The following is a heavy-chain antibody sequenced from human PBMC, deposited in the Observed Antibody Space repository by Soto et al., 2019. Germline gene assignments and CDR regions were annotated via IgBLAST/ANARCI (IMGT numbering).Heavy chain of an antibody. D-gene: IGHD4-17*01. V-gene: IGHV4-4*07. J-gene: IGHJ5*02. CDR2: GYATGTS. CDR1: GGSMSKFY. CDR3: VRDGSKTLRDCFDP. Sequence: QVQVQESGPGLVKPSETLSLTCSVSGGSMSKFYWSWIRKTAGKGLEWMGRGYATGTSAYNPSLRSRIAMSVDISKKTFSLRLRSVTAADTGVYYCVRDGSKTLRDCFDPLGQGILVTVSS.